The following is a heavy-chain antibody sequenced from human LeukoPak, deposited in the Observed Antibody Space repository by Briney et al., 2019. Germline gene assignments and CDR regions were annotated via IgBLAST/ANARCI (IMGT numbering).Heavy chain of an antibody. CDR3: ARDGYNPPAFDY. CDR1: GFTFSNAW. V-gene: IGHV3-15*01. CDR2: IKSKTDGGTT. Sequence: GGSLRLSCAASGFTFSNAWMSWVRQAPGKGLEWVGRIKSKTDGGTTDYAAPVKGRFTISRDDSKNTLYLQMNSLRAEDTAVYYCARDGYNPPAFDYWGQGTLVTVSS. J-gene: IGHJ4*02. D-gene: IGHD5-24*01.